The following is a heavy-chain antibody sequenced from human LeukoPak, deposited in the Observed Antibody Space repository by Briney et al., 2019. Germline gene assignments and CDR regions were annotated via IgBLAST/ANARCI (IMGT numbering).Heavy chain of an antibody. Sequence: GGSLRLSCAASGFIVNTNYMSWVPQAPRKGLEWVSVIYSDGSTYYADSVKGRFTISRDNSRNTVYLQMNSLRAEDTALYYCARTHGGAGSPNNFDYWGQGTLVTVSS. CDR3: ARTHGGAGSPNNFDY. CDR1: GFIVNTNY. D-gene: IGHD3-10*01. J-gene: IGHJ4*02. CDR2: IYSDGST. V-gene: IGHV3-53*01.